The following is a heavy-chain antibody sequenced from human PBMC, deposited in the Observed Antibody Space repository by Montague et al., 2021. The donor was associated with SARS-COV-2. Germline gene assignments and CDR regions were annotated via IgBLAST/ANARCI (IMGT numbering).Heavy chain of an antibody. V-gene: IGHV4-31*03. CDR3: AYYVDSSGWLNPRGSGTFDY. J-gene: IGHJ4*02. CDR1: GGSISSGGYY. D-gene: IGHD6-19*01. Sequence: TLSLTCTVSGGSISSGGYYWSWIRQHPGKGLEWIGYIYYSGSTYYNPSLKSRVTISVDTSKNQFSLKLSSVTAADTAVYYCAYYVDSSGWLNPRGSGTFDYWGQGTLVIVSS. CDR2: IYYSGST.